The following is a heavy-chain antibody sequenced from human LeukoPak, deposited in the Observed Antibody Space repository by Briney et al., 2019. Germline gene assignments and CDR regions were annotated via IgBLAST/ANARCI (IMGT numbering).Heavy chain of an antibody. Sequence: SETLSLTCAVYGGPFSDYYWSWIRQPPGKGLEWIGKINHSGSTNYSPSPKSRVTISIDTSKNQFSLKLNSMTPADTAVYYCARGEGARDGYNYAGPFYFDYWGHGTLVTVSS. CDR2: INHSGST. J-gene: IGHJ4*01. CDR3: ARGEGARDGYNYAGPFYFDY. CDR1: GGPFSDYY. D-gene: IGHD5-24*01. V-gene: IGHV4-34*01.